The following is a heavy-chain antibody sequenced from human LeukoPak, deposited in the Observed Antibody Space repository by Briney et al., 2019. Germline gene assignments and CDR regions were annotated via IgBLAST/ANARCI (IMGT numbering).Heavy chain of an antibody. CDR1: GFTFSSYA. D-gene: IGHD5-18*01. Sequence: GGSLRLSCAASGFTFSSYAMSWVRQAPGKGLEWVSAISGSGGSTYYADSVKGRFTISRDNSKNTLYLQMNSLRAEDTAVYYCXXXXXGYSYGSPPHFDYWGQGTLVTVSS. V-gene: IGHV3-23*01. CDR3: XXXXXGYSYGSPPHFDY. J-gene: IGHJ4*02. CDR2: ISGSGGST.